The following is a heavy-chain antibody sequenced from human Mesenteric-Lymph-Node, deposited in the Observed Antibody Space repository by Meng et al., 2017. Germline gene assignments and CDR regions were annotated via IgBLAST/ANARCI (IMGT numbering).Heavy chain of an antibody. D-gene: IGHD3-10*01. CDR2: ISWNSGSI. CDR3: AREWDYGSGINYYYGMDV. J-gene: IGHJ6*02. Sequence: SLKISCAASGFTFDDYAMHWVRQAPGKGLEWVSGISWNSGSIGYADSVKGRFTISRDNAKNSLYLQMNSLRAEDTAVYYCAREWDYGSGINYYYGMDVWGQGTTVTVSS. V-gene: IGHV3-9*01. CDR1: GFTFDDYA.